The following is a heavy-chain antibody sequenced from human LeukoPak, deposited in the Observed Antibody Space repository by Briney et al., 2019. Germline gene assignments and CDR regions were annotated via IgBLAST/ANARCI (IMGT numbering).Heavy chain of an antibody. J-gene: IGHJ4*02. V-gene: IGHV3-74*01. CDR1: GFTFSSYW. CDR3: ARDRVGDGYIIDY. CDR2: INSDGTGT. Sequence: GVSLRLSCAASGFTFSSYWMHWVPHAPGKGLVWVSRINSDGTGTSYADSVKGRYTISRDNAKNTLYLQMNSLRAEDTAVYYCARDRVGDGYIIDYWGQGTLVTVSS. D-gene: IGHD5-24*01.